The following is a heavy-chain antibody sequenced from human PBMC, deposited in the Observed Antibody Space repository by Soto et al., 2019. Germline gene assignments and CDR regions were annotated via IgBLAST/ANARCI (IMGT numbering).Heavy chain of an antibody. CDR1: GGSINNYY. D-gene: IGHD3-22*01. CDR2: FYYSGTT. V-gene: IGHV4-59*01. CDR3: ARGMSGYYFDSSGYPNPGPFDY. Sequence: SETLSLTCTVSGGSINNYYWSWIRQPPGKGLEWIGYFYYSGTTSYNPSLKSQVTISVDTSKNQFSLQLTSVTAADTAVYYCARGMSGYYFDSSGYPNPGPFDYWDQGALVTVSS. J-gene: IGHJ4*02.